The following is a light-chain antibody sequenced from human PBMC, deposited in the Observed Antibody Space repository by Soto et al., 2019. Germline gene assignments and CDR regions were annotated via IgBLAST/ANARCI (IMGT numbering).Light chain of an antibody. J-gene: IGKJ1*01. V-gene: IGKV3-20*01. CDR3: QEYGTSRT. Sequence: EIVLTQSPGTLSLSPGERATLSCRASQSVSSSFLAWYQQRPGQAPRLLIYAASNTAPDIPDTFSGSGSGAVFTLTISRLEPEDFAVYYCQEYGTSRTFGQGTKVDIK. CDR2: AAS. CDR1: QSVSSSF.